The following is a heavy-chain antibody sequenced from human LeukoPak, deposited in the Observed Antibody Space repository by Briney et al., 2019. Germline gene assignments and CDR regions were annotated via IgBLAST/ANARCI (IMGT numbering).Heavy chain of an antibody. D-gene: IGHD6-6*01. J-gene: IGHJ6*03. Sequence: SETLSLTCTVSGGSISSYYWSWIRQPPGKGLEWIGEINHSGSTNYNPSLKSRVTISVDTSKNQFSLKLSSVTAADTAVYYCARGSGSSSILYYYYYMDVWGKGTTVTVSS. V-gene: IGHV4-34*01. CDR1: GGSISSYY. CDR2: INHSGST. CDR3: ARGSGSSSILYYYYYMDV.